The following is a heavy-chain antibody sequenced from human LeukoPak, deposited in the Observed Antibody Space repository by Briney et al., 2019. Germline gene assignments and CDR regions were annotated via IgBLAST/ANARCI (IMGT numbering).Heavy chain of an antibody. D-gene: IGHD1-26*01. CDR3: ARDPVEWELLLDY. Sequence: GGSLRLSCAASGFTFDYYWMHWVRQAPGKGLVWVSRINSDGSSTSYADSVKGRFSISRDNARNSVYLQMASLRVEDTAVYYCARDPVEWELLLDYWGQGTLVTVSS. V-gene: IGHV3-74*01. CDR1: GFTFDYYW. CDR2: INSDGSST. J-gene: IGHJ4*02.